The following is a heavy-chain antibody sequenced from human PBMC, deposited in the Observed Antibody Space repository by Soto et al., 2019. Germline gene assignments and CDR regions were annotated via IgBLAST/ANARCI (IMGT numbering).Heavy chain of an antibody. J-gene: IGHJ3*02. CDR3: ASSSGWYGDDAFDI. D-gene: IGHD6-19*01. CDR2: IYYRGST. V-gene: IGHV4-59*01. Sequence: QVQLQESGPGLVKPSETLSLTCTVSGGSISSYYWSWIRQPPGKGLEWIAYIYYRGSTNYNPSLKSRVTISVDTSKNQFSLKLSSVTAADTAVYYCASSSGWYGDDAFDIWGQGTMVTVSS. CDR1: GGSISSYY.